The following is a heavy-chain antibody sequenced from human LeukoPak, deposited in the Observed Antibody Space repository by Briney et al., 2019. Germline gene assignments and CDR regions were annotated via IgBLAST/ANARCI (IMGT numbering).Heavy chain of an antibody. V-gene: IGHV4-59*01. Sequence: SESLSLTCTVSGDSISSYYWSWIRQPPGKGLEWIGYIYYSGSTNYNPSLKSRVTISVDTSKNQFSLKLSSVTAADTAVYYCARVSGSYYMPFDYWGQGTLVTVSS. CDR3: ARVSGSYYMPFDY. CDR1: GDSISSYY. CDR2: IYYSGST. J-gene: IGHJ4*02. D-gene: IGHD1-26*01.